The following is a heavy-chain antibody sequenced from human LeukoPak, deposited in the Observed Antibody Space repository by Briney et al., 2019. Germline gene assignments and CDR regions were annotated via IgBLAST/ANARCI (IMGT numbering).Heavy chain of an antibody. Sequence: GGSLRLSCAASGFIFSNYGMHWVRQAPGKRLEGVAVIWNDGSETFHADSVKGRVRIARDNSKNTLYLQMNSVRAEDTAVYFCARDMGRAWYGPPDYWGQGTLVTVSS. J-gene: IGHJ4*02. CDR3: ARDMGRAWYGPPDY. CDR1: GFIFSNYG. D-gene: IGHD6-13*01. CDR2: IWNDGSET. V-gene: IGHV3-33*01.